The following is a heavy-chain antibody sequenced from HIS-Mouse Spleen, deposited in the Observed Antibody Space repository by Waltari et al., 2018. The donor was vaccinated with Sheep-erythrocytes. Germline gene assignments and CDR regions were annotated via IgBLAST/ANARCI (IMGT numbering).Heavy chain of an antibody. Sequence: RQAPGKGLEWVAVISYDGSNEYYADSVKGRFTISRDNSKNTLYLQMNSLRAEDTAVYYCARLQMGTLDYWGQGTLVTVSS. CDR3: ARLQMGTLDY. D-gene: IGHD7-27*01. J-gene: IGHJ4*02. V-gene: IGHV3-30*04. CDR2: ISYDGSNE.